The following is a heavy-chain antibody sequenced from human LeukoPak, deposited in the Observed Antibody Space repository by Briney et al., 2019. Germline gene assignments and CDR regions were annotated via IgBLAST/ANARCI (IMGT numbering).Heavy chain of an antibody. CDR2: IYYSGST. J-gene: IGHJ6*03. D-gene: IGHD2-2*01. V-gene: IGHV4-39*01. CDR1: TFSTYW. CDR3: ARRGLSGPAGPYYYYMDV. Sequence: TFSTYWMSWIRQPPGKGLEWIGTIYYSGSTYYHPSLKSRVTISVDTSKNQFSLKLSSVTAADTAVYYCARRGLSGPAGPYYYYMDVWGKGTTVTVSS.